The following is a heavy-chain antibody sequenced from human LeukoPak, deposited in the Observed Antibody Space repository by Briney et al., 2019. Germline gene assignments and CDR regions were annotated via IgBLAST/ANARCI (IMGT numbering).Heavy chain of an antibody. D-gene: IGHD3-3*01. CDR1: GGSISSGGYS. CDR2: IYHSGST. CDR3: ARFGYYDFWSGFDY. Sequence: SETLSLTCAVSGGSISSGGYSWSWIRQPPGKGLEWIGYIYHSGSTYYNPSLKSRVTISVDTSKNQFSLKLSSVTAADTAVYYCARFGYYDFWSGFDYWGQGTLVTVSS. V-gene: IGHV4-30-2*05. J-gene: IGHJ4*02.